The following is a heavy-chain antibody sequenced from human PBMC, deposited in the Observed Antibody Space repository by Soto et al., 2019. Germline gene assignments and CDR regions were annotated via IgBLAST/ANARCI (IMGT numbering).Heavy chain of an antibody. J-gene: IGHJ4*02. V-gene: IGHV3-23*01. CDR1: GITFSSYA. Sequence: EVQLLESGGGLVQPGGCLRISCAASGITFSSYAMNWVRQAPGKGLEWVSVISGSDGSTYYADSVKGRFTISRDNSKNTLNLQMNSLRAEDTAVYYCARRSSSWYFDYWGQGTLVTVSS. CDR2: ISGSDGST. CDR3: ARRSSSWYFDY. D-gene: IGHD6-13*01.